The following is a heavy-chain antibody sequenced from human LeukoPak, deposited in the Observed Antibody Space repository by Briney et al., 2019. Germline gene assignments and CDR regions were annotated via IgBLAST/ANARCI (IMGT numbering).Heavy chain of an antibody. Sequence: GGSLRLSCAASGFTFSSYSMNWVRQAPGKGLEWVSYISGSSSTIYYADSVKGRFTISRDNAKNSLYLQMNSLRAEDTAVYYCAKEVRGYSYGGDYWGQGTLVTVSS. CDR3: AKEVRGYSYGGDY. J-gene: IGHJ4*02. D-gene: IGHD5-18*01. CDR1: GFTFSSYS. V-gene: IGHV3-48*01. CDR2: ISGSSSTI.